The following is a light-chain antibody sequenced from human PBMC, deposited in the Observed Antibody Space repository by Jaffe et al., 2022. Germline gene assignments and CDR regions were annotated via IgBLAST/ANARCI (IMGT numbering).Light chain of an antibody. V-gene: IGKV4-1*01. CDR2: WAS. Sequence: DIVMTQSPDSLAVSLGERATINCKSSQSVLYSSNNKNYLAWYQQKLGQPPKLLIYWASTRESGVPDRFSGSGSGTDFTLTISSLQAEDAAVYYCQQYYSIPPTFGQGTRLEIK. J-gene: IGKJ5*01. CDR3: QQYYSIPPT. CDR1: QSVLYSSNNKNY.